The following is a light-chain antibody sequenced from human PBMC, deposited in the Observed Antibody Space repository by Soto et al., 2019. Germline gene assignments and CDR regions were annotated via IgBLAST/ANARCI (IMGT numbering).Light chain of an antibody. Sequence: DLQMTQSPSSLSASVGDRVTITCQASQDISNYLNWYQQKPGKAPKLLIYDASNLETGVPSRFSGSGSGADFTFTISSLQPEGIATYYCQQYDNLPGTFGQGTKLEIK. V-gene: IGKV1-33*01. J-gene: IGKJ2*01. CDR2: DAS. CDR3: QQYDNLPGT. CDR1: QDISNY.